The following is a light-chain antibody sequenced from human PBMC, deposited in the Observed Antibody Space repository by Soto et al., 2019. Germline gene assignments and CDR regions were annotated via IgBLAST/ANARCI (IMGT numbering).Light chain of an antibody. Sequence: EIVLTQSPGTLSLSPGERATHSCRASQSVSSSYLAWYQQNRGQAPRLLIYGASSRAPGIPDRFGGSGSGTDFTLTISRLEPEDFAVYYCQQYGSSRWTFGQGTKV. CDR2: GAS. CDR1: QSVSSSY. J-gene: IGKJ1*01. CDR3: QQYGSSRWT. V-gene: IGKV3-20*01.